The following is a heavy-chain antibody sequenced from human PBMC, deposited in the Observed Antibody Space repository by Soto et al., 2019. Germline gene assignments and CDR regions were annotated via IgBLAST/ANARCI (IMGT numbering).Heavy chain of an antibody. Sequence: TLSLTCAVSVHSISSGGYYSNWIRQHPGKGLEWIGNIHHRGRTFYNPSLNRRLSISVDTSKNQFSLKLSPVTPADTAVYYCARVGSSWQYYFDYWGQGTLVTVPS. CDR2: IHHRGRT. D-gene: IGHD6-13*01. CDR1: VHSISSGGYY. V-gene: IGHV4-31*11. CDR3: ARVGSSWQYYFDY. J-gene: IGHJ4*02.